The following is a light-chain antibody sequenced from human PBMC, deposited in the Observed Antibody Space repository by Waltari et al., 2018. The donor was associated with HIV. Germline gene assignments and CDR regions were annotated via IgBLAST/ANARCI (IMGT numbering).Light chain of an antibody. J-gene: IGLJ1*01. V-gene: IGLV2-23*02. CDR2: EFF. Sequence: HSALSQPAPVSVSPGPSIPIPPQGTSRYFVPYNLFPWYQHFPGKAPHLIVSEFFRRPSGIYSRFSGTKSGTTASLTIANLRAEDEADYYCCSYAGDNHYVFGSGTQLTVL. CDR1: SRYFVPYNL. CDR3: CSYAGDNHYV.